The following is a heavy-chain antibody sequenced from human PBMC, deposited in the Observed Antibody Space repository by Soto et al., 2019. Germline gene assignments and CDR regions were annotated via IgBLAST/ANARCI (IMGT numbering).Heavy chain of an antibody. CDR3: ARDYYDSSGYPTERRYYYGMDV. CDR1: GYTFTSYG. Sequence: EASVKVSCKASGYTFTSYGISWVRQAPGRGLEWMGWISAYNGNTNYAQKLQGRVTMTTDTSTSTAYMELRSLRSDDTAVYYCARDYYDSSGYPTERRYYYGMDVWGQGTTVTVSS. V-gene: IGHV1-18*04. CDR2: ISAYNGNT. D-gene: IGHD3-22*01. J-gene: IGHJ6*02.